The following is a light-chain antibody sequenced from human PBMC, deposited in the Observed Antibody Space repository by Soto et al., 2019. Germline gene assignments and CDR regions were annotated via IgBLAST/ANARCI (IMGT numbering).Light chain of an antibody. V-gene: IGLV2-14*01. Sequence: LTQPASVSGSPGQSITISCTGTSSDVGGYNYVSWYQQHPGKAPKLMIYEVSNRPSGVSNRFSGSKSGNTASLTISGPQAEDEADYYCSSYTSSSTPLYVFGTGTKVTVL. CDR1: SSDVGGYNY. CDR3: SSYTSSSTPLYV. CDR2: EVS. J-gene: IGLJ1*01.